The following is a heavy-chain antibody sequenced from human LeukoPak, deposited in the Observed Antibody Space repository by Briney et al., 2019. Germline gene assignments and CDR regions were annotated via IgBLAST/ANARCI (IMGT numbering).Heavy chain of an antibody. D-gene: IGHD3-16*01. V-gene: IGHV3-30*04. CDR1: EFTFSSFA. J-gene: IGHJ6*03. Sequence: PGGSLRLSCTASEFTFSSFAMYWVRQAPGKGLQWVALISHDGTHKYYADSVKGQFTISRDNSRNTLYLQMNSLRPDDTALYYCARETSQKGAHYMDVWGKGTTVTISS. CDR2: ISHDGTHK. CDR3: ARETSQKGAHYMDV.